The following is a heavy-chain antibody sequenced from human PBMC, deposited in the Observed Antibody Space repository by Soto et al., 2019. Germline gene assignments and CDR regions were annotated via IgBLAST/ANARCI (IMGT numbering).Heavy chain of an antibody. CDR2: ISGSGGST. CDR1: GFTFSSYA. D-gene: IGHD2-2*01. V-gene: IGHV3-23*01. Sequence: EVQLLESGGGLVQPGGSLRLSCAASGFTFSSYAMSWVRQAPGKGLEWVSAISGSGGSTYYADSVKGRFTISRDNSNNTLYMQMNSLRAEDTAVYYCAKHCPCRSSNSCPDAYYYYYYMDVWGKGTTVTVSS. CDR3: AKHCPCRSSNSCPDAYYYYYYMDV. J-gene: IGHJ6*03.